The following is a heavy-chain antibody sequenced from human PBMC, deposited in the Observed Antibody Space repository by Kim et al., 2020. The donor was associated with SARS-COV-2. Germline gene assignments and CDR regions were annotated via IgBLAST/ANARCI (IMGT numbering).Heavy chain of an antibody. CDR2: ISSNGGST. D-gene: IGHD1-1*01. CDR1: GFTFSSYA. CDR3: ARDFLQGNYYYYGMDV. J-gene: IGHJ6*02. V-gene: IGHV3-64*01. Sequence: GGSLRLSCAASGFTFSSYAMHWVRQAPGKGLEYVSAISSNGGSTYYANSVKGRFTISRDNSKNTLYLQMGSLRAEDMAVYYCARDFLQGNYYYYGMDVWGQGTTVTVSS.